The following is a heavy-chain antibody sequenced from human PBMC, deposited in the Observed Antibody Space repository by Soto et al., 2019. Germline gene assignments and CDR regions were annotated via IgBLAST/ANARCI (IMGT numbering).Heavy chain of an antibody. CDR1: GGTFSSYA. CDR2: IIPIFGTA. Sequence: GXSVKVSCKASGGTFSSYAIRLVRQAPGQGLEWMGGIIPIFGTANYAQKFQVRVTITADESTSTAYMELSSLRSDDTAVYYCARDFKSVVVITRGYFQNWGQGTLVTVSS. J-gene: IGHJ1*01. CDR3: ARDFKSVVVITRGYFQN. D-gene: IGHD3-22*01. V-gene: IGHV1-69*13.